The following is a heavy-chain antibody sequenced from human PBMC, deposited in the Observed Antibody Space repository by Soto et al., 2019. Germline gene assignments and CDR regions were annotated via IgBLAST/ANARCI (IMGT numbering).Heavy chain of an antibody. CDR1: GYTFTTYA. CDR3: ARSNGYDFRCFDP. J-gene: IGHJ5*02. Sequence: ASVKVSCKASGYTFTTYAVHWMRQAPGQRLEWMGWINPGNGNTKFSPIFQDRVTFSRDTSANTVYMELTGLRSEDTALYYCARSNGYDFRCFDPWGQGTLVTVSS. V-gene: IGHV1-3*01. D-gene: IGHD5-12*01. CDR2: INPGNGNT.